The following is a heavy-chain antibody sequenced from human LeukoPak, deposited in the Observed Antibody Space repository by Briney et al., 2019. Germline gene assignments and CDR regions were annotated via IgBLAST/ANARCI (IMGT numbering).Heavy chain of an antibody. D-gene: IGHD6-6*01. CDR3: AKEGYSSSHPDFDY. J-gene: IGHJ4*02. CDR1: GFTFSSYG. CDR2: ISYDGSNK. V-gene: IGHV3-30*18. Sequence: PGRSLRLSCAASGFTFSSYGMHWVRQAPGKGLEWVAVISYDGSNKYYADSVKGRFTISRDNSKNTLYLQMNSLRAEDTAAYYCAKEGYSSSHPDFDYWGQGTLVTVSS.